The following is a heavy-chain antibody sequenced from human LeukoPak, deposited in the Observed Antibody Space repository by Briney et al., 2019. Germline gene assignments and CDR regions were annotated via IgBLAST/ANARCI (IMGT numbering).Heavy chain of an antibody. CDR2: ISGSGGST. V-gene: IGHV3-23*01. D-gene: IGHD2-15*01. Sequence: GGSLRLSCAASGFTFSSYWMSWVRQAPGKGLEWVSAISGSGGSTYYADSVKGRFTISRDNSKNTLYLQMNSLRAEDTAVYYCARDGYCSGGSCPPAAEYFQHWGQGTLVTVSS. CDR1: GFTFSSYW. J-gene: IGHJ1*01. CDR3: ARDGYCSGGSCPPAAEYFQH.